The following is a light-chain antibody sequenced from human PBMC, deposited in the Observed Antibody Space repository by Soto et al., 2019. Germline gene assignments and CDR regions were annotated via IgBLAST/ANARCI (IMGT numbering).Light chain of an antibody. J-gene: IGKJ4*01. Sequence: ENVLTQSPGTLSLSPGERATVSCRASQSISGSYLAWYQQTPGQAPRLLIYGASSRATGVTDRFSGSGSGTDFTLTISRLEPEDFAVYYCQQYYSIPLTFGGGTKVEIK. CDR1: QSISGSY. CDR3: QQYYSIPLT. V-gene: IGKV3-20*01. CDR2: GAS.